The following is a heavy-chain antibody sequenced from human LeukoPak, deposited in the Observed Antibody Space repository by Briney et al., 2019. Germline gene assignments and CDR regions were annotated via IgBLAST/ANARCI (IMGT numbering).Heavy chain of an antibody. CDR2: FDPEDGET. CDR1: GYTLTELS. J-gene: IGHJ6*02. CDR3: ATSLTYPSGYYYGMDV. D-gene: IGHD4/OR15-4a*01. V-gene: IGHV1-24*01. Sequence: GASVKVSCNVSGYTLTELSMLWVRQAPGKGLEWMGGFDPEDGETIYAQKFQGRVTMTEDTSTDTAYMELSSLRSEDTAVYYCATSLTYPSGYYYGMDVWGQGTTVTVSS.